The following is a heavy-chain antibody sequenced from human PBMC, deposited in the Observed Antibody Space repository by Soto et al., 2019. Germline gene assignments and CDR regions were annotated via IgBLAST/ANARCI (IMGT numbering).Heavy chain of an antibody. CDR1: GFTFSSYV. Sequence: VGSLRLSCAASGFTFSSYVMSWVRQAPGKGLEWVSAISGSGGSTYYADSVKGRFTISRDNSKDTLYLQMNSLRTEDTAVYYCTTAPWGGHVWGSYGGKYWAPGTLVTVSS. D-gene: IGHD3-16*01. CDR3: TTAPWGGHVWGSYGGKY. CDR2: ISGSGGST. J-gene: IGHJ4*02. V-gene: IGHV3-23*01.